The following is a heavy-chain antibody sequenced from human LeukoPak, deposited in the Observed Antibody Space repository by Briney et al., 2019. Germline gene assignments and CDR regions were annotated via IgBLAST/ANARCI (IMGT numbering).Heavy chain of an antibody. CDR1: GGSISSSNW. D-gene: IGHD4-17*01. Sequence: PSETLSLTCAVSGGSISSSNWWSWVRQPPGKGLEWIGEIYHSGSTNYNPSLKSRVTISVDKSKNQFSLKLNSVTAADTAVYYCARHYGDSDWFDPWGQGTLVTVSS. V-gene: IGHV4-4*02. CDR3: ARHYGDSDWFDP. CDR2: IYHSGST. J-gene: IGHJ5*02.